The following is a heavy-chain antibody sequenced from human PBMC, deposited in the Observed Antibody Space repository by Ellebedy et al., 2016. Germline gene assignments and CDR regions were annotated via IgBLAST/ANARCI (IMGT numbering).Heavy chain of an antibody. D-gene: IGHD5-18*01. CDR3: AGSEETAMVQRLNYYYYGMDV. CDR1: GGTFSSYA. J-gene: IGHJ6*02. Sequence: SVKVSXXASGGTFSSYAISWVRQAPGQGLEWMGGIIPIFGTANYAQKFQGRVTITADESTSTAYMELSSLRSEDTAVYYCAGSEETAMVQRLNYYYYGMDVWGQGTTVTVSS. V-gene: IGHV1-69*13. CDR2: IIPIFGTA.